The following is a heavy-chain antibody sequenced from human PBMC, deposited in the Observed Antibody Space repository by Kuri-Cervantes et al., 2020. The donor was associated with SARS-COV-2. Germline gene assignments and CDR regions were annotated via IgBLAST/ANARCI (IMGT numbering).Heavy chain of an antibody. CDR3: ARDRTILDYFDY. D-gene: IGHD3-9*01. J-gene: IGHJ4*02. CDR1: GFTFGNYW. V-gene: IGHV3-74*01. Sequence: GGSLRLSCAASGFTFGNYWMHWVRQAPGKGLVWVSRFMSDGTSPSYADSVRGRFTISRDNAKNTLYLQMNSLRAEDTAVYYCARDRTILDYFDYWGQGTLVTVSS. CDR2: FMSDGTSP.